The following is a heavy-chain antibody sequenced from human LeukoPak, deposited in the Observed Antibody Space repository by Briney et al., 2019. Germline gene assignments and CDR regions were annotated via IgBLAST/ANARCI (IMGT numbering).Heavy chain of an antibody. CDR3: ARARRDSGYYRIDY. CDR2: INHSGSA. D-gene: IGHD3-3*01. V-gene: IGHV4-34*01. CDR1: GGSFSGYY. J-gene: IGHJ4*02. Sequence: SETLSLTCGVHGGSFSGYYWSLIRQPPGKGLEWLGEINHSGSANYNPSPNRRVTISVDTSKNQFSLRLSAVTAADTAVYYCARARRDSGYYRIDYWGQGTLVTVSS.